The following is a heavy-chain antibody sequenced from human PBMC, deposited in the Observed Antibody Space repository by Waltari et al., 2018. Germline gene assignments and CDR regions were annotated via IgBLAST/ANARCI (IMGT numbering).Heavy chain of an antibody. CDR3: SRKTGTAIDY. V-gene: IGHV4-34*01. D-gene: IGHD1-1*01. CDR1: GGSFSGYY. J-gene: IGHJ4*02. Sequence: QVQLQQWGAGLLKPSETLSLICAVYGGSFSGYYWSWIRKPPGKGLEWIGEINHSGSTNSHPSLKSRVTISVDRSKNQFSRKLSSVTAAETAVYYCSRKTGTAIDYWGQGTLVSVSS. CDR2: INHSGST.